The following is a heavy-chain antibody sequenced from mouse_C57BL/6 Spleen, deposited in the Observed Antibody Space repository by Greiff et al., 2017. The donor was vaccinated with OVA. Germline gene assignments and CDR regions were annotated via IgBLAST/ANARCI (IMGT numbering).Heavy chain of an antibody. D-gene: IGHD2-3*01. V-gene: IGHV1-74*01. CDR2: IHPSDSDT. J-gene: IGHJ2*01. CDR3: ASRGGSMMVTFDY. CDR1: GYTFTSYW. Sequence: VQLKQPGAELVKPGASVKVSCKASGYTFTSYWMHWVKQRPGQGLEWIGRIHPSDSDTNYNQKFKGKATLTVDKSSSTAYMQLSSLTSEDSAVYYCASRGGSMMVTFDYWGQGTTLTVSS.